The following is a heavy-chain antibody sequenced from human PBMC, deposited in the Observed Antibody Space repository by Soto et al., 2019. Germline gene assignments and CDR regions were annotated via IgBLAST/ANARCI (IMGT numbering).Heavy chain of an antibody. CDR1: GGTFSSYA. D-gene: IGHD5-12*01. J-gene: IGHJ4*02. V-gene: IGHV1-69*01. CDR2: IIPIFGTA. CDR3: ARDGKVDGYNQAYYFDY. Sequence: QVQLVQSGAEVKKPGSSVNVSCKASGGTFSSYAISWVRQAPGQGLEWMGGIIPIFGTANYAQKFQGRVTITADESTSTAYMELSSLRSEDTAVYYCARDGKVDGYNQAYYFDYWGQGTLVTVSS.